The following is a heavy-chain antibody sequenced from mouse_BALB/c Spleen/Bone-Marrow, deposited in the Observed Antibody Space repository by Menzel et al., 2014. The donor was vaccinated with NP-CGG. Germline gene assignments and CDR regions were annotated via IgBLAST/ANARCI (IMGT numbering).Heavy chain of an antibody. V-gene: IGHV14-3*02. Sequence: VQLQQSGAELVKPEASVKLSCTASGFNIKDTYMHWVKQRPEQGLEWIGRIDPANGNTKYDPKLQGKATITADTSSNTAYLQLSSLTSEDTAVYYCARYRLGTYFDYWGQGTTLTVSS. CDR3: ARYRLGTYFDY. CDR2: IDPANGNT. D-gene: IGHD1-2*01. J-gene: IGHJ2*01. CDR1: GFNIKDTY.